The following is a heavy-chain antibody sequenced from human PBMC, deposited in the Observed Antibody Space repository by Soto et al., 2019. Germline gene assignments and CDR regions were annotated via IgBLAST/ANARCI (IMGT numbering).Heavy chain of an antibody. CDR3: ARDSGQQLVRVGVAFDY. V-gene: IGHV3-21*01. D-gene: IGHD6-13*01. Sequence: EVQLVESGGGLVKPGWSLRLSCAASGFTFSSYSMNWVRQAPGKGLEWVSSISSISSYIYYADSVKGRFTISRDNAKHSLYLQMNSLRAEDTAVYYCARDSGQQLVRVGVAFDYLGQGTLVTVSS. CDR2: ISSISSYI. J-gene: IGHJ4*02. CDR1: GFTFSSYS.